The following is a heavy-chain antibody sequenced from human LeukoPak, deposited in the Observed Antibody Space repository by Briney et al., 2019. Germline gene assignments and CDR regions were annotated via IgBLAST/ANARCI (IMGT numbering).Heavy chain of an antibody. J-gene: IGHJ4*02. CDR3: ARGSSSSWYELDY. V-gene: IGHV3-66*02. CDR2: IYSGGST. CDR1: GFTVSSNY. D-gene: IGHD6-13*01. Sequence: GGSLRLSCAASGFTVSSNYMSWVRQAPGKGLEWVSVIYSGGSTYYADSVKGRFTISRDNSKNTLYLQMNSLRAEDTAVYYSARGSSSSWYELDYWGQGTLVTVSS.